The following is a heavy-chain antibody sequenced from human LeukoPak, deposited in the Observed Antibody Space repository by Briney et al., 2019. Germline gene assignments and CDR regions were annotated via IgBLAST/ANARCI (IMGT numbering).Heavy chain of an antibody. D-gene: IGHD2-2*01. CDR3: ARVYQGTSCDYFDY. J-gene: IGHJ4*02. V-gene: IGHV3-7*01. Sequence: GGSLRLSCAASGFTFSSYGMHWVRQAPGKGLEWVANIKQDGSEKYYVDSVKGRFTISRDNAKNSLYLQMNSLRAEDTAVYYCARVYQGTSCDYFDYWGQGTLVTVSS. CDR2: IKQDGSEK. CDR1: GFTFSSYG.